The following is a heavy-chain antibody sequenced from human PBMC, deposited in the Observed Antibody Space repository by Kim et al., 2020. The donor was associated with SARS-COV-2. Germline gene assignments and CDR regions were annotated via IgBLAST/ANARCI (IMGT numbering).Heavy chain of an antibody. Sequence: SVKVSCKASGGTFSSYAISWVRQAPGQGLEWMGRIIPILGIANYAQKFQGRVTITADKSTSTAYMELSSLRSEDTAVDYCARHYAGYFDYWGQGTLGTV. D-gene: IGHD4-17*01. V-gene: IGHV1-69*04. CDR2: IIPILGIA. CDR3: ARHYAGYFDY. CDR1: GGTFSSYA. J-gene: IGHJ4*02.